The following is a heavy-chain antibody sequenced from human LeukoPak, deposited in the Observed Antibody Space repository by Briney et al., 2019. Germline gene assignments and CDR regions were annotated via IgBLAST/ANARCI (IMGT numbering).Heavy chain of an antibody. V-gene: IGHV3-48*01. Sequence: PGGSLRLSCAASGFTFGSYSMNWVRQAPGKGLEWISYISSGSRTIYYAGSVEGRFTVSRDNAKNSLYLQMRSLRAEDTAVYYCARDYKSGYYGYYYYYYMDVWGKGATVTVSS. CDR3: ARDYKSGYYGYYYYYYMDV. CDR2: ISSGSRTI. D-gene: IGHD3-3*01. J-gene: IGHJ6*03. CDR1: GFTFGSYS.